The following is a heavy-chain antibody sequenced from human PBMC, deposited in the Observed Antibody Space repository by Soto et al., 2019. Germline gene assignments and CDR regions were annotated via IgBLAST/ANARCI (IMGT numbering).Heavy chain of an antibody. CDR3: ARVRRMVRGVITNWFDP. Sequence: SETLSLTCAVYGGSFSGYYWSWIRQPPGKGLEWIGEINHSGSTNYNPSLKSRVTISVDTSKNQFSLKLSSVTAADTAVYYCARVRRMVRGVITNWFDPWGQGTLVTVSS. J-gene: IGHJ5*02. CDR2: INHSGST. CDR1: GGSFSGYY. V-gene: IGHV4-34*01. D-gene: IGHD3-10*01.